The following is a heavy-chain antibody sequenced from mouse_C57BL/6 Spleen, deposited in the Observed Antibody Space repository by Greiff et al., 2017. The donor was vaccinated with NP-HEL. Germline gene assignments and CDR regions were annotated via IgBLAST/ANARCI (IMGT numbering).Heavy chain of an antibody. CDR1: GYTFTSYW. CDR2: IDPSDSYT. Sequence: QVQLQQPGAELVKPGASVKLSCKASGYTFTSYWMQWVKQRPGQGLEWIGEIDPSDSYTNYNQKFKGKATLTVDTSSSTAYMQLSSLTSEDSAVYYCARGPPDGTPYYFDYWGQGTTLTVSS. D-gene: IGHD4-1*01. J-gene: IGHJ2*01. CDR3: ARGPPDGTPYYFDY. V-gene: IGHV1-50*01.